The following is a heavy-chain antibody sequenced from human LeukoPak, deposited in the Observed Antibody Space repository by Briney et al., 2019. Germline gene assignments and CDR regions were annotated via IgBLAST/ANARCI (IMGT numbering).Heavy chain of an antibody. Sequence: PGESLRLSCAASGFTVSSNYMGWVRQAPGRGLEWVSVIYSGGSTYSADSVKGRFTISRDNSKNTLFLQMNRLRAADTAVYYCARGTVTMVDYWGQGTLVTVSS. V-gene: IGHV3-66*01. CDR3: ARGTVTMVDY. CDR2: IYSGGST. J-gene: IGHJ4*02. CDR1: GFTVSSNY. D-gene: IGHD3-10*01.